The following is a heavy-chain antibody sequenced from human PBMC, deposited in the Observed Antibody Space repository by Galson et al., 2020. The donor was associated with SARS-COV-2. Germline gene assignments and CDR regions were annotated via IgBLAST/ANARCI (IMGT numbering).Heavy chain of an antibody. CDR1: GYTFTGYY. D-gene: IGHD3-3*01. Sequence: ASVKVSCKASGYTFTGYYMHWVRQAPGQGLEWMGWINPNSGGTNYAQKFQGRVTMTRDTSISTAYMELSRLRSDDTAVYYCATIFVDEYYFDYWGQGTLVTVSS. CDR2: INPNSGGT. V-gene: IGHV1-2*02. J-gene: IGHJ4*02. CDR3: ATIFVDEYYFDY.